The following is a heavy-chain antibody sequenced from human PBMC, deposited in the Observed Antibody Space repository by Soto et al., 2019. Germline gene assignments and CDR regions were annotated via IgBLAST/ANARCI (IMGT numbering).Heavy chain of an antibody. CDR1: GYTFTSYG. CDR3: ARDCSGGTCYFHRFDP. Sequence: ASVKVSCKASGYTFTSYGISWVRQAPGQGLEWMGWISAYNGNTNYAQKVQGRVTMTTDTSTSTAYMELRSLRPDDTAVYYCARDCSGGTCYFHRFDPWGQGTLVTVSS. CDR2: ISAYNGNT. D-gene: IGHD2-15*01. J-gene: IGHJ5*02. V-gene: IGHV1-18*01.